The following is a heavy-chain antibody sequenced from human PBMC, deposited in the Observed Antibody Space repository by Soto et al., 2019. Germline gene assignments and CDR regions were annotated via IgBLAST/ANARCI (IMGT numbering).Heavy chain of an antibody. Sequence: QVQLVESVGGVVQPGRSLRLSCAASGFTFSSYGMHWVRQAPGKGLEWVAVIWYDGSNKYYADSVKGRFTISRDNSKNTLYLQMNSLRAEDTAVYYCARDGSAAAGIRLDWYFELWGRGTLVTVSS. D-gene: IGHD6-13*01. CDR1: GFTFSSYG. J-gene: IGHJ2*01. V-gene: IGHV3-33*01. CDR2: IWYDGSNK. CDR3: ARDGSAAAGIRLDWYFEL.